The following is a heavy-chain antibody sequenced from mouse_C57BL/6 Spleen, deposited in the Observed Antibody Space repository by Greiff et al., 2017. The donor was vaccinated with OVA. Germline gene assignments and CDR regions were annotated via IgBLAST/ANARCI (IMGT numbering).Heavy chain of an antibody. J-gene: IGHJ2*01. CDR1: GYTFTSYW. D-gene: IGHD2-1*01. Sequence: QVQLQQPGAELVRPGTSVKLSCKASGYTFTSYWMHWVKQRPGQGLEWIGVIDPSDSYTNYNQKFKGKATLTVDTSSSTAYMQLSSLTSEDSAVYYCARCVDGNYPYFDYWGQGTTVTVSS. V-gene: IGHV1-59*01. CDR2: IDPSDSYT. CDR3: ARCVDGNYPYFDY.